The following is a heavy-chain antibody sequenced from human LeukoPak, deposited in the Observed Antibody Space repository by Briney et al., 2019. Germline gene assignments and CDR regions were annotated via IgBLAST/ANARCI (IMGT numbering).Heavy chain of an antibody. CDR2: INPSGGST. CDR1: GYTFTSYY. CDR3: ARSDIGVAVPLGGMDV. J-gene: IGHJ6*03. V-gene: IGHV1-46*01. D-gene: IGHD2-21*01. Sequence: ASVKVSCKASGYTFTSYYMHWVRQAPGQGLEWMGIINPSGGSTSYAQKFQGRVTMTRDTSTSTVYMELSSLRSEDTAVYYCARSDIGVAVPLGGMDVWGKGTTVTVSS.